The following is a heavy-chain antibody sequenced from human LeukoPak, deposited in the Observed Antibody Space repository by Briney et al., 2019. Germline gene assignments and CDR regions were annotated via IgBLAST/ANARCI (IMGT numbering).Heavy chain of an antibody. D-gene: IGHD5-18*01. CDR2: IYHSGST. J-gene: IGHJ3*02. CDR3: ARDPDVDTAMVDAFDI. Sequence: SETLSLTCTVSGGSISSSSYYWGWIRQPPGKGLEWIGSIYHSGSTYYNPSLKSRVTISVDTSKNQFSLKLSSVTAADTAVYYCARDPDVDTAMVDAFDIWGQGTMVTVSS. CDR1: GGSISSSSYY. V-gene: IGHV4-39*07.